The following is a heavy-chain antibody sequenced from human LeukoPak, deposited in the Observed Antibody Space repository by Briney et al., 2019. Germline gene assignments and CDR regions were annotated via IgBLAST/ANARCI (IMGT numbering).Heavy chain of an antibody. Sequence: GGSLRLSCAASGFAFSSNPMSWVRQAPGKGLEWVGRIRSQTAGGTTDFAAPVKGRFSISRDDSKNSLYLQMNSLTSEDTAVYYCAHGSAQYYEYWGQGTLVTVSS. CDR1: GFAFSSNP. V-gene: IGHV3-15*01. J-gene: IGHJ1*01. D-gene: IGHD2-15*01. CDR2: IRSQTAGGTT. CDR3: AHGSAQYYEY.